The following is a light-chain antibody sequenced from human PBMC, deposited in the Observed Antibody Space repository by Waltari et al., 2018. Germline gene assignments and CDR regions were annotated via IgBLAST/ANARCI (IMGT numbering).Light chain of an antibody. CDR3: QHYVRLPVT. CDR2: GAS. J-gene: IGKJ1*01. V-gene: IGKV3-20*01. Sequence: IVLTQSPGTRSSSPGERATLSCRASQNIFRTLAWYQQKPGQAPRLLIYGASSRATGIPDRFSGSGSGTDFSLTISGLDPEDFAVYYCQHYVRLPVTFGQGTKVEMK. CDR1: QNIFRT.